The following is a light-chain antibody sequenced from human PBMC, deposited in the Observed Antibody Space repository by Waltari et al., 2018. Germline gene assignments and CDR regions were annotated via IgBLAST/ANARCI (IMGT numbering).Light chain of an antibody. J-gene: IGLJ2*01. V-gene: IGLV7-46*01. CDR2: DTT. Sequence: QAVVTQEPSLTVSPGGTGTLTCASSTGAVRSGPYPYWFQQKPGQAPRPLIYDTTNKHSWTPARFSASLLGGKAALTLAAAQPDDEADYYCLLSYSGARVFGGGTKLTVL. CDR1: TGAVRSGPY. CDR3: LLSYSGARV.